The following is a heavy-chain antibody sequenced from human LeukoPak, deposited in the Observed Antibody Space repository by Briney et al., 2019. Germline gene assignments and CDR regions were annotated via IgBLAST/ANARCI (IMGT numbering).Heavy chain of an antibody. D-gene: IGHD4-17*01. J-gene: IGHJ4*02. CDR3: ARDRAVTPFDY. Sequence: GGSLRLSCAASGFTFSSYEMNWVRQAPGKGLEWVSYISSSGSTIYYADSVKGRFTISRDNAKNSLYLQMNSLRAEDTAVYYCARDRAVTPFDYWGQGTLVTVSS. CDR2: ISSSGSTI. CDR1: GFTFSSYE. V-gene: IGHV3-48*03.